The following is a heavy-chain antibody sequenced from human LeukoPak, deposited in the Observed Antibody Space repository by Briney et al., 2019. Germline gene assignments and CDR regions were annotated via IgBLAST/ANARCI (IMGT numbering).Heavy chain of an antibody. Sequence: PSETLSLTCIVSGGSISSYYWSWLRQPPGKGLEWVGYIYHSGSTYYNPSLKSRVTISVDRSKNQFSLKLSSVSAADTAVYYCASSTTVTTFYFDYWGQGTLVTVSS. CDR2: IYHSGST. CDR3: ASSTTVTTFYFDY. V-gene: IGHV4-59*12. J-gene: IGHJ4*02. CDR1: GGSISSYY. D-gene: IGHD4-11*01.